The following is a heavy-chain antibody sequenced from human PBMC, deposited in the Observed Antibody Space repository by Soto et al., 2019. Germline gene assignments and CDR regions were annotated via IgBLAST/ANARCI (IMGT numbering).Heavy chain of an antibody. CDR3: ARGPDPTYFDY. Sequence: QVQLVQSGGEVAKPGASVKVSCKASGYIFTNYGINWVRQAPGLGLEWMGWINVYNGKTNYAQKFQARVTMTTDTSTNSVYMELRSLRSDDTAVYYCARGPDPTYFDYWGQGTLVIVSS. CDR1: GYIFTNYG. V-gene: IGHV1-18*01. J-gene: IGHJ4*02. CDR2: INVYNGKT.